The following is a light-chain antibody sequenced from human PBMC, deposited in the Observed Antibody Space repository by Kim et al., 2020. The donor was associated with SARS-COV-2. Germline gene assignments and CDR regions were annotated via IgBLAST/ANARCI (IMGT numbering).Light chain of an antibody. CDR3: QQYHTLST. Sequence: ASIGETFTISCRASQTVDIWLAWYQQMPGPAPKLLIHKAVDLQSGVPSRFSGSGSGTEFALTISSLQPTDFATYYCQQYHTLSTFGQGTKVDIK. J-gene: IGKJ1*01. V-gene: IGKV1-5*03. CDR1: QTVDIW. CDR2: KAV.